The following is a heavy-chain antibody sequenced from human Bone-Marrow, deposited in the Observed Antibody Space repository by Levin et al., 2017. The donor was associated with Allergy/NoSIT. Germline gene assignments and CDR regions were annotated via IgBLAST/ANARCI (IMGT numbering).Heavy chain of an antibody. Sequence: SQTLSLTCAISGDSVSNKMATWNWIRQSPSRGLEWLGRTYYRSKWYNDYVFSVKSRITINPDTSKNQFSLRLDSVTPEDSAVYFCARMLDWIFESWGQGTLVTVSS. V-gene: IGHV6-1*01. CDR2: TYYRSKWYN. J-gene: IGHJ4*02. D-gene: IGHD1-1*01. CDR1: GDSVSNKMAT. CDR3: ARMLDWIFES.